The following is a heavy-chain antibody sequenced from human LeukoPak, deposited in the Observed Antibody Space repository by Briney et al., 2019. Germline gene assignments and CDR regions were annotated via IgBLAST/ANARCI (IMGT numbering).Heavy chain of an antibody. CDR2: INSDGSST. J-gene: IGHJ4*02. CDR3: ARILNTQNYYDSRSGIDY. Sequence: PGGSLRLSCAASGFTFSSYWMHWVRQAPGKGLVWVSRINSDGSSTSYADSVRGRFTVSRDNAKSTLFLQMNSLRAEDTAVYYCARILNTQNYYDSRSGIDYWGQGTLVTVSS. D-gene: IGHD3-22*01. V-gene: IGHV3-74*01. CDR1: GFTFSSYW.